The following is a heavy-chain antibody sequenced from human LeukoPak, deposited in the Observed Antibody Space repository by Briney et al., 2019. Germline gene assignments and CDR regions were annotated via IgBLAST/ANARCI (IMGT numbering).Heavy chain of an antibody. D-gene: IGHD6-13*01. CDR1: GFTFSDYA. CDR3: SSWTAAHFDY. Sequence: GGSLRLSCAASGFTFSDYAMNWVRQAPGKGLEWVSTISDNGVSTPYAGSVKGRFTISRDNSKNMLYLQMNSLRAEDTAVYYCSSWTAAHFDYWGQGTLVTVSS. V-gene: IGHV3-23*01. CDR2: ISDNGVST. J-gene: IGHJ4*02.